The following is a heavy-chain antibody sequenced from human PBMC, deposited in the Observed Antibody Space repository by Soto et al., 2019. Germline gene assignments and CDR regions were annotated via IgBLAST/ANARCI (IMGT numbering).Heavy chain of an antibody. D-gene: IGHD3-16*01. V-gene: IGHV3-13*01. CDR1: GFTFSSYD. Sequence: EVQLVESGGGLVQPGGSLRLSCAASGFTFSSYDMHWVRQATGKGLEWFSAIGTAGDTYYPGSVKGRFTISRENAKNSLYLQMNSLRAGDTAVYYCARGRRIMITFGGVSLYDYWGQGTLVTVSS. CDR3: ARGRRIMITFGGVSLYDY. J-gene: IGHJ4*02. CDR2: IGTAGDT.